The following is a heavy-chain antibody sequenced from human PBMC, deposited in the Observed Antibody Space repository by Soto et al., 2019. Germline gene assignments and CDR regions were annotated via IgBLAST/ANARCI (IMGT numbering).Heavy chain of an antibody. CDR1: GGSIGSYY. CDR3: AHRPRGYSYHFDY. V-gene: IGHV4-59*01. J-gene: IGHJ4*02. D-gene: IGHD5-18*01. CDR2: IYYSGST. Sequence: PSETLSLTCTVSGGSIGSYYWSWIRQPPGKGLEWIGYIYYSGSTNYNPSLKSRVTITKDTSKNQVVLTMTNMDPVDTATYYCAHRPRGYSYHFDYWGQGTLVTVSS.